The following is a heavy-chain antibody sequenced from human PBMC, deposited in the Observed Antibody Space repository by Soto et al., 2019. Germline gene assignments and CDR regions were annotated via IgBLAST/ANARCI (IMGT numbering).Heavy chain of an antibody. J-gene: IGHJ5*02. CDR3: ARGGVLVVVAATSSSYWFDP. D-gene: IGHD2-15*01. Sequence: SETLSLTCTVSGGSISSSTHYWGWIRKSPGKGLEWIGSIYYSGNTHYNPSLASRVTISVDTSKNQFSLKVSSVTAADTAVYYCARGGVLVVVAATSSSYWFDPWGKGTLVP. V-gene: IGHV4-39*01. CDR2: IYYSGNT. CDR1: GGSISSSTHY.